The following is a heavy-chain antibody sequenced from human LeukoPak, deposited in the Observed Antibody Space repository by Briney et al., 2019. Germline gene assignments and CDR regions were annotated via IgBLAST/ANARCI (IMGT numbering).Heavy chain of an antibody. CDR2: ISGSGGST. V-gene: IGHV3-23*01. CDR3: AKASYGSGSYYFDY. D-gene: IGHD3-10*01. CDR1: GFTFSSYA. Sequence: GGSLRLSCAASGFTFSSYAMSWVRQAHRRGLEWVSAISGSGGSTYYADSVKGRFTISRDNSKNTLYLQMNSLRAEDTAVYYCAKASYGSGSYYFDYWGQGTLVTVSS. J-gene: IGHJ4*02.